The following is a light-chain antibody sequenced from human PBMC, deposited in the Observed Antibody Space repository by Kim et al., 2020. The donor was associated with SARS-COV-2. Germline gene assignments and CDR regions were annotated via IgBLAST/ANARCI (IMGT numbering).Light chain of an antibody. Sequence: NFMLTQLHSVSESPGKTVTISCTRSSGNIASNYMQWYQQRPGSAPTIVIYEDTQRPSGVPDRFSGSIDSSSNSASLTISGLKTEDEADYYCQSYDNTNQVFGGGTQLTVL. CDR1: SGNIASNY. J-gene: IGLJ3*02. V-gene: IGLV6-57*04. CDR3: QSYDNTNQV. CDR2: EDT.